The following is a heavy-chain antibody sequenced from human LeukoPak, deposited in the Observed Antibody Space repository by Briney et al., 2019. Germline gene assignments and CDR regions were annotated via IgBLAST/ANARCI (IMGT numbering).Heavy chain of an antibody. V-gene: IGHV3-66*02. D-gene: IGHD3-22*01. Sequence: QSGGSLRLSCAASGFTVSSNYMSWVRQAPGKGLEWVSVIYSGGSTYYADSVKGRFTISRDNSKNTLYLQMNSLRAEDTAVYYCARAHSDYYGGFQYYFDYWGQGTLVTVSS. CDR3: ARAHSDYYGGFQYYFDY. CDR2: IYSGGST. J-gene: IGHJ4*02. CDR1: GFTVSSNY.